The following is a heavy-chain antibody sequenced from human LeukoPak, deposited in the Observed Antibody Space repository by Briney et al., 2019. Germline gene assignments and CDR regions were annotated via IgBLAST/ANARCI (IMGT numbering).Heavy chain of an antibody. Sequence: GGSLRLSCAASGFPFSSYWMHWVRQVPGKGLLRVSRINSDGSATIYADSVRGRFTISRDNAKNTLYLQMSGLRVEDTAVYHCASDSPYYGMDVWGQGTAVTVSS. CDR3: ASDSPYYGMDV. CDR1: GFPFSSYW. CDR2: INSDGSAT. V-gene: IGHV3-74*01. J-gene: IGHJ6*02.